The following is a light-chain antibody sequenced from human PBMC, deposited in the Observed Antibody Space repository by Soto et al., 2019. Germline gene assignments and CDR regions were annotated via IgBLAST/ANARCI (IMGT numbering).Light chain of an antibody. CDR2: GAS. J-gene: IGKJ1*01. Sequence: EVVMTQSPDTLSVSPGETVTLSCRASQSVRSKLAWYQQKPGQAPRLFIYGASTRATGIPARFSGSGSGTEFTLTINRLEPEDFAVYFCQQYNIWPQTFGQGTKVDIK. CDR3: QQYNIWPQT. V-gene: IGKV3-15*01. CDR1: QSVRSK.